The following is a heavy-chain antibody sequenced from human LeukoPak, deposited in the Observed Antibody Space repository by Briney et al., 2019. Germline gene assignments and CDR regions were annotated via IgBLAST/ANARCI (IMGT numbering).Heavy chain of an antibody. CDR3: ARQGVWSWFDP. D-gene: IGHD3-16*01. J-gene: IGHJ5*02. CDR2: IYYSLTT. CDR1: GGSISNNY. V-gene: IGHV4-59*08. Sequence: SETLSLTCTVSGGSISNNYWSWIRQPPGKGLGRIGYIYYSLTTNYNPSLESRVTISVDTSKNQFSLKLSSVTAAATAGAYCARQGVWSWFDPWGQGTLVSVSS.